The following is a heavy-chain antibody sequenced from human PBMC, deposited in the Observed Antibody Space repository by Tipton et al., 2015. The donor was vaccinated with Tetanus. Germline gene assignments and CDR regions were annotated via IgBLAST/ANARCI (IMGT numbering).Heavy chain of an antibody. Sequence: QLVQFGAEVKKPGASVKVSCKASGYTFTGYYMHWVRQAPGQGLEWMGWINPNSGGTNYAQKFQGRVTMTRDTSISTAYMELSRLRSDDTAVYYCARSLRSSRRELLCDIWGQGTMVTVSS. V-gene: IGHV1-2*02. CDR1: GYTFTGYY. CDR2: INPNSGGT. J-gene: IGHJ3*02. D-gene: IGHD1-26*01. CDR3: ARSLRSSRRELLCDI.